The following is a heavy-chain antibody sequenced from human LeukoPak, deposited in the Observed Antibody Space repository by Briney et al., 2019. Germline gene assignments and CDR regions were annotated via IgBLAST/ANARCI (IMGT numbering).Heavy chain of an antibody. CDR2: IWYDGSNK. CDR1: GFTFSSYG. J-gene: IGHJ5*02. V-gene: IGHV3-33*01. D-gene: IGHD3-10*01. CDR3: ARARYPGRLGDNWFDP. Sequence: GGSLRLSCAASGFTFSSYGMHWVRQAPGKGLEWVAVIWYDGSNKYYADSVKGRFTISRDNSKSTLYLQMNSLRAEDTAVYYCARARYPGRLGDNWFDPWGQGTLVTVSS.